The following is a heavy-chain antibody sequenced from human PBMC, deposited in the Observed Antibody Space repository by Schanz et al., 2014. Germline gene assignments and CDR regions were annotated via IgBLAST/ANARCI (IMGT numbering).Heavy chain of an antibody. V-gene: IGHV3-64*04. J-gene: IGHJ4*02. CDR3: VRDKKGFVAVAGRAPFDY. Sequence: VQLVESGGGLVQPGGSLRLSCSASGFTFSSYSMYWVRQAPGKGLEYVSVISSNGGSTDFADSVKGRFTISRDNSKNTLYLQMKSLRAEDTAVYYCVRDKKGFVAVAGRAPFDYWGQGTLVTVSS. D-gene: IGHD6-19*01. CDR1: GFTFSSYS. CDR2: ISSNGGST.